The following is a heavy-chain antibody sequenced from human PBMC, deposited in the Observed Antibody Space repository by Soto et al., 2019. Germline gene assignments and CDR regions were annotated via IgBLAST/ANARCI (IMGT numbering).Heavy chain of an antibody. CDR3: ARGNYSSPRGALDV. CDR1: GFNFPTFW. CDR2: RYPDDSDS. V-gene: IGHV5-51*01. Sequence: GESLKISCKHSGFNFPTFWIAWVRQMHGKGLEWMGSRYPDDSDSRYSPSFQGQVTRSADKSIQTAYLQWGSLKASDSALYYCARGNYSSPRGALDVWGQGTPVTVS. J-gene: IGHJ6*02. D-gene: IGHD4-4*01.